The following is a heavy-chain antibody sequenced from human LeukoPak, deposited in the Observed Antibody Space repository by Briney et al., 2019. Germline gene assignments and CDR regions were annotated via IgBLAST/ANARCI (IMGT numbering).Heavy chain of an antibody. CDR3: ARLDSGDHGNVPH. D-gene: IGHD1-26*01. V-gene: IGHV4-34*01. Sequence: SETLSLTCAVYGGSFSGYYWSWIRQPPGKGLEWIGEINHSGSTNYNPSLKSRVTISVETPKNQFSLRLNSVTAADTATYYCARLDSGDHGNVPHWGQGTVVIVSS. J-gene: IGHJ1*01. CDR1: GGSFSGYY. CDR2: INHSGST.